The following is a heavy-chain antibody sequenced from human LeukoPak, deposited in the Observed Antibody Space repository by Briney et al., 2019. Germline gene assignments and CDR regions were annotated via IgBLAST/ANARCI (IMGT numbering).Heavy chain of an antibody. V-gene: IGHV4-34*01. Sequence: SETLSLTCAVYGGSFSGYYWSWIRQPPGKGLEWIGEIDHSGSTNYNPSLKSRVTISVDTSKNQFSLKLSSVTAADTAVYYCASTGGSYSNDAFDIWGQGTMVTVSS. CDR2: IDHSGST. D-gene: IGHD1-26*01. CDR1: GGSFSGYY. CDR3: ASTGGSYSNDAFDI. J-gene: IGHJ3*02.